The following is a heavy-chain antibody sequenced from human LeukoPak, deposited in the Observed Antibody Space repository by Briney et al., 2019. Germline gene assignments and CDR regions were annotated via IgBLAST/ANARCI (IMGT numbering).Heavy chain of an antibody. CDR3: ATSSYGDYLSYAFAT. CDR2: ISGSSTYI. CDR1: GFTFSTYT. V-gene: IGHV3-21*01. D-gene: IGHD4-17*01. J-gene: IGHJ3*02. Sequence: GGSLRLSCAASGFTFSTYTMNWVRQAPGKGLEWVSSISGSSTYIYYADSVKGRFTISRDNAKNSLYLQMNSLRAEDTAVYYCATSSYGDYLSYAFATWGQRTIVTVSS.